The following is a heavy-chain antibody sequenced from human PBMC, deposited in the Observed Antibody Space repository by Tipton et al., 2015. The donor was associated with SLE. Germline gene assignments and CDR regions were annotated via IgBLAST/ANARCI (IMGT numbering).Heavy chain of an antibody. D-gene: IGHD4-17*01. CDR2: IDYSGST. CDR3: ATTPYGDYH. Sequence: TLSLTCTVSGGSVSSSSYYWGWIRQPPGKGLEWIGSIDYSGSTYYSPSLKSRVTMSLDTSKNQFSLNLSSVTAADTAVYYCATTPYGDYHWGQGTLVTVSS. J-gene: IGHJ5*02. V-gene: IGHV4-39*07. CDR1: GGSVSSSSYY.